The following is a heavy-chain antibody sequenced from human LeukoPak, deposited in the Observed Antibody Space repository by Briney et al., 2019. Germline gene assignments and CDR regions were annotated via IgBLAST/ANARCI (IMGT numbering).Heavy chain of an antibody. V-gene: IGHV4-59*01. Sequence: SETLSLTCTVSGGSISRYYWSWIRQPPGKGLEWIGYIYYSGSTSYNPSLKSRVTISVDTSKNRFSLKLSSVTAADAAVYYCANYITVAGPYYFDSWGQGTLVTVSS. CDR1: GGSISRYY. CDR3: ANYITVAGPYYFDS. D-gene: IGHD6-19*01. CDR2: IYYSGST. J-gene: IGHJ4*02.